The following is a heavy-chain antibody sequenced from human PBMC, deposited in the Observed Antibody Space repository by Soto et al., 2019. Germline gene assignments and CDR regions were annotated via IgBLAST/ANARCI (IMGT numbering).Heavy chain of an antibody. CDR1: GFSLTKSPVG. V-gene: IGHV2-5*02. CDR3: AHRLGGSSWNEGFFDF. CDR2: IYWDGDK. D-gene: IGHD3-10*01. J-gene: IGHJ4*02. Sequence: QITLKESGPTLVEPTEALALTCSFSGFSLTKSPVGVGWFRQPPGKALEWLAVIYWDGDKRYNPSLKTRITMTKDPSRTRGPLTMPDMKPKDTAIYFCAHRLGGSSWNEGFFDFWGQGFRFTAS.